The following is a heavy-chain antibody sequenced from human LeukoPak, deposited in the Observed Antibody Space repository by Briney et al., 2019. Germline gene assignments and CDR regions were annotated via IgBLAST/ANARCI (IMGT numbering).Heavy chain of an antibody. V-gene: IGHV1-69*04. CDR3: ARAEGGYCCDGSCYY. Sequence: AASVKVSCKASGGTFSSYAISWVRQAPGQGREGMGRIIPILGIANYAQKFQGRVTITADKSTSTAYMELSSLRSEDTAVYYCARAEGGYCCDGSCYYWCQGTLVTVSS. D-gene: IGHD2-15*01. CDR1: GGTFSSYA. J-gene: IGHJ4*02. CDR2: IIPILGIA.